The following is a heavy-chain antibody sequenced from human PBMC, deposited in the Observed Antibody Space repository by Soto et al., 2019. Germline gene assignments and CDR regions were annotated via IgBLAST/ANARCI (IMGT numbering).Heavy chain of an antibody. CDR2: IYYSGST. CDR1: GGSISSSSYY. D-gene: IGHD6-13*01. V-gene: IGHV4-39*01. Sequence: QLQLQESGPGLVKPSETLSLTCTVSGGSISSSSYYWGWIRQPPGKGLEWIGSIYYSGSTYYNPSLKSRVTISVDTSKNPFSLKLSSVTAADTAVYYCASYLPAAGMLGAWGQGTLVTVSS. CDR3: ASYLPAAGMLGA. J-gene: IGHJ5*02.